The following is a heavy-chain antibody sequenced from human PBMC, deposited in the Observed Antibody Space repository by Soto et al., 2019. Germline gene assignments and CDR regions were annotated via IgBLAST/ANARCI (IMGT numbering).Heavy chain of an antibody. CDR1: GYTFTSYA. CDR2: INAGNGNT. Sequence: ASVKVSCKASGYTFTSYAMHWVRQAPGQRLEWMGWINAGNGNTKYSQKFQGRVTITRDTSASTAYMELSSLRSEDTAVYYCARISLRITIFGVVTAPHNWFDPWGQGTLVTVSS. D-gene: IGHD3-3*01. V-gene: IGHV1-3*01. CDR3: ARISLRITIFGVVTAPHNWFDP. J-gene: IGHJ5*02.